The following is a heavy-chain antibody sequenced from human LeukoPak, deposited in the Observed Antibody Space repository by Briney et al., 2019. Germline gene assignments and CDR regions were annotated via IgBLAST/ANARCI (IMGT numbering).Heavy chain of an antibody. V-gene: IGHV4-39*01. CDR3: ARRSGCSSTYCSNWFDP. CDR1: GGSISSSSYY. CDR2: IYYSGST. J-gene: IGHJ5*02. Sequence: SETLSLTCTVSGGSISSSSYYWGWIRQPPGKGLEWIGSIYYSGSTYYNPSLESRVTISVDTSENQFSLKLSSVTAADTAVYYCARRSGCSSTYCSNWFDPWGQGTLVTVSS. D-gene: IGHD2-2*01.